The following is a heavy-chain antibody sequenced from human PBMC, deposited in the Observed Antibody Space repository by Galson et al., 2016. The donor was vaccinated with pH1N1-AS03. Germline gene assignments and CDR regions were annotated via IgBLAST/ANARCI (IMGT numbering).Heavy chain of an antibody. V-gene: IGHV4-4*02. CDR2: IHHSGSI. CDR1: GSSIDNSDW. Sequence: LTCSVSGSSIDNSDWWNWVRQPPGKGLEWIAEIHHSGSIYRSPSLARRVSVSMDRSKNQVSLTLGSVTAADTALYYCVRDRQYNKSWAFDIWGQGILVTVSS. D-gene: IGHD1-14*01. J-gene: IGHJ4*02. CDR3: VRDRQYNKSWAFDI.